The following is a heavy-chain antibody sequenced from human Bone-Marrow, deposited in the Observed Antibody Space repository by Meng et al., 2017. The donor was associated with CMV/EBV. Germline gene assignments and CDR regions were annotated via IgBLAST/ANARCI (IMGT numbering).Heavy chain of an antibody. Sequence: GGSLRLSCAASGFTFSSYWMSWVRQAPGKELEWVANIKQDGSEKYYVDSVKGRFTISRDNAKNSLYLQMNSLRAEDTAVYYCARAGGSSHADYWGQGTLVTVSS. J-gene: IGHJ4*02. CDR3: ARAGGSSHADY. D-gene: IGHD2-2*01. CDR1: GFTFSSYW. CDR2: IKQDGSEK. V-gene: IGHV3-7*01.